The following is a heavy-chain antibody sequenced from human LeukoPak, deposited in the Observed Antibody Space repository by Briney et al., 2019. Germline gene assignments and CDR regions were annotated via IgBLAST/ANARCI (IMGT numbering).Heavy chain of an antibody. Sequence: GGSLRLSCAVSGFTFSRYTMNWVRQVPGKGLEWVSCISGGSGSSSYIYYADSVKGRFTISRDNAKNSLYLQMNSLRAEDTAVYYCARGGYCSGGSCYRRLINWFDPWGQGTLVTVSS. V-gene: IGHV3-21*01. J-gene: IGHJ5*02. CDR2: ISGGSGSSSYI. CDR3: ARGGYCSGGSCYRRLINWFDP. CDR1: GFTFSRYT. D-gene: IGHD2-15*01.